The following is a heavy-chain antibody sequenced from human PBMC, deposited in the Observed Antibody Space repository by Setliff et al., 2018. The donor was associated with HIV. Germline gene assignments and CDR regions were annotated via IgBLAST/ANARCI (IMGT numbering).Heavy chain of an antibody. Sequence: PGGSLRLSCAASGFTFSTYWMSWVRQAPGKGLEWVSRISSDGTSKSYADSVKGRFTVSRDDAKNSLYLQMNNLRAEDTAIYYCAKMHTAMDPDTFDIWGQGTMVTVSS. J-gene: IGHJ3*02. D-gene: IGHD5-18*01. CDR1: GFTFSTYW. CDR2: ISSDGTSK. V-gene: IGHV3-74*01. CDR3: AKMHTAMDPDTFDI.